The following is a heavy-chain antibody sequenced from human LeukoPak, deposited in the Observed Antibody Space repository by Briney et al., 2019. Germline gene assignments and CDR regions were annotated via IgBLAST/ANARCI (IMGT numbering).Heavy chain of an antibody. V-gene: IGHV3-33*01. D-gene: IGHD2-21*01. CDR3: ARDPSPFIAYADY. CDR1: GFTFSSYG. CDR2: IWYDGSNK. J-gene: IGHJ4*02. Sequence: GGSLRLSCAASGFTFSSYGMHWVRQAPGKGLEWVAVIWYDGSNKYYADSVKGRFTISRDNSKNTLYLQMNSLRAEDTAVYYCARDPSPFIAYADYWGQGTLVTVSS.